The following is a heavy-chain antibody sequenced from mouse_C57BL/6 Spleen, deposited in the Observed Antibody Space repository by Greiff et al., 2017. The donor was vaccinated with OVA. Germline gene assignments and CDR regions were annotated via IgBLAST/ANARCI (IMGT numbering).Heavy chain of an antibody. CDR1: GFTFSDAW. Sequence: EVKVEESGGGLVQPGGSMKLSCAASGFTFSDAWMAWVRPSPEKGLEWVAEIRNKANNPATYYAESVKGRFTISRDDSKSSVYLQMNSLRAEDTGIYYCTIRYGSSYWGQGTTLTVSS. D-gene: IGHD1-1*01. V-gene: IGHV6-6*01. CDR3: TIRYGSSY. J-gene: IGHJ2*01. CDR2: IRNKANNPAT.